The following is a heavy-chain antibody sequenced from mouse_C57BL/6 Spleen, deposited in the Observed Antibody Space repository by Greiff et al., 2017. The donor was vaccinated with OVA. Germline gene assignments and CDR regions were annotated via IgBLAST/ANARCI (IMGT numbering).Heavy chain of an antibody. D-gene: IGHD1-1*01. V-gene: IGHV14-4*01. CDR3: TTLITTVVAMGRVFDY. Sequence: VQLQQSGAELVRPGASVKLSCTASGFNIKDDYMHWVKQRPEQGLEWIGWIDPENGDTEYASKFQGKATITADTSSNTAYLQLSSLTSEDTAVYYCTTLITTVVAMGRVFDYWGQGTTLTVSS. CDR1: GFNIKDDY. J-gene: IGHJ2*01. CDR2: IDPENGDT.